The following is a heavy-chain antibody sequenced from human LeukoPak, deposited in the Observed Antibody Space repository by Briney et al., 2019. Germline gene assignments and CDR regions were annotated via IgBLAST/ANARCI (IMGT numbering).Heavy chain of an antibody. CDR3: AREVSSGSYFDY. CDR1: GGTFISYA. Sequence: SVKVSCKASGGTFISYAISWVRQAPGQGLEWMGGIIPIFGTANYAQKFQGRVTITTDESTSTAYMELSSLRSEDTAVYYCAREVSSGSYFDYWGQGTLVTVSS. V-gene: IGHV1-69*05. CDR2: IIPIFGTA. D-gene: IGHD6-19*01. J-gene: IGHJ4*02.